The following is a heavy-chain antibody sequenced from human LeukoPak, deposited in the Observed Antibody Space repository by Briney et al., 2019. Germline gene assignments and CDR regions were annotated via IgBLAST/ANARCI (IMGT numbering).Heavy chain of an antibody. D-gene: IGHD2-15*01. Sequence: KVSCKASGGTFSSYAISWVRQAPGQGLEWMGRIIPIFGIANYAQKFQGRVTITADKSTSTAYMELSSLRSEDTAVYYCARDRENCSGGSCNYYFDYWGQGTLVTASS. CDR1: GGTFSSYA. J-gene: IGHJ4*02. V-gene: IGHV1-69*04. CDR3: ARDRENCSGGSCNYYFDY. CDR2: IIPIFGIA.